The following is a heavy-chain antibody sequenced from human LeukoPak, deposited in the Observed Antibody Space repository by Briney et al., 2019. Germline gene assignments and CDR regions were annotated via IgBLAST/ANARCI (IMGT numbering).Heavy chain of an antibody. J-gene: IGHJ3*02. Sequence: SETLSLTCTVSGYSISSGYYWGWIRQPPGKGLEWIGSIYHSGRTYYNPSLKSRVTISVDTSKNQFSLKLSSVTAADTAVYYCARYYYDSSGYYGGSAFDIWGQGTMVTVSS. V-gene: IGHV4-38-2*02. D-gene: IGHD3-22*01. CDR1: GYSISSGYY. CDR3: ARYYYDSSGYYGGSAFDI. CDR2: IYHSGRT.